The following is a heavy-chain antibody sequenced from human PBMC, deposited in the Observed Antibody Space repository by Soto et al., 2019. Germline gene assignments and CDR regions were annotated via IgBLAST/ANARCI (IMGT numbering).Heavy chain of an antibody. Sequence: QVQLVESGGGVVQPGRSLRLSCAASGFTFSSYAMHWVRQAPGKGLEWVALISYDGSNKYYADSVKGRFTISRDNSKNMLYLQMNSLRAEDTAVYYCARGGLGTVVTPENYWGQGTLVTVSS. J-gene: IGHJ4*02. V-gene: IGHV3-30-3*01. D-gene: IGHD2-15*01. CDR1: GFTFSSYA. CDR3: ARGGLGTVVTPENY. CDR2: ISYDGSNK.